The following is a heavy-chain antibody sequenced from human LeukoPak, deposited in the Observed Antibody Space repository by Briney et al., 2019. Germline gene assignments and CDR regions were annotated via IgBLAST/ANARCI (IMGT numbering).Heavy chain of an antibody. J-gene: IGHJ4*02. V-gene: IGHV3-53*01. CDR3: ASGAVAAAARIDY. CDR1: DFTSSSKN. CDR2: IYSGGST. D-gene: IGHD6-13*01. Sequence: GGSLRLSCASADFTSSSKNMYLLRQGPGKGLEWVSVIYSGGSTYYADSVKGRFTISRDNSKNKLYLQMNSLRAEDTAMYYCASGAVAAAARIDYWGQGTLVTVSS.